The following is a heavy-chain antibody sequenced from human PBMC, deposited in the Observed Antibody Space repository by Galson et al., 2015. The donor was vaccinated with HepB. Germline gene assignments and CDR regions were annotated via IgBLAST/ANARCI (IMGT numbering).Heavy chain of an antibody. J-gene: IGHJ4*02. Sequence: SLRLSCAASGFKITDYYMTWIRQAPGKGLEWISHVSESGRTRYYADSVKGRFAISRDNAKNSLVLQMNSLRGEDTAVYFCARVNATSGLDYWGRGILVTVSS. CDR3: ARVNATSGLDY. V-gene: IGHV3-11*01. D-gene: IGHD2-2*01. CDR1: GFKITDYY. CDR2: VSESGRTR.